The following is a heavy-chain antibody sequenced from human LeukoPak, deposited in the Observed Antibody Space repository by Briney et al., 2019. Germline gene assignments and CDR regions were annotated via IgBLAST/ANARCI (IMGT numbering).Heavy chain of an antibody. Sequence: GGSLRLSCVASGFPFSSYWMTWVRQAPGKGLEWVANIKQDGSKKSYVDSVKGRFTITRDNAKNSLYLQMNSLRAEDTAVYYCARGDSSGYYYFNYWGQGTLVTVSS. CDR1: GFPFSSYW. D-gene: IGHD6-19*01. CDR2: IKQDGSKK. V-gene: IGHV3-7*03. CDR3: ARGDSSGYYYFNY. J-gene: IGHJ4*02.